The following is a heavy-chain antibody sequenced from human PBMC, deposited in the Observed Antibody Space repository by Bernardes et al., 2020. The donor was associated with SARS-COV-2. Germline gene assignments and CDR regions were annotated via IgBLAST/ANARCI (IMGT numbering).Heavy chain of an antibody. J-gene: IGHJ6*02. CDR3: AGDQGLYGSGTYYYYYGMDV. V-gene: IGHV3-21*01. D-gene: IGHD3-10*01. CDR2: ISSSSSYI. CDR1: GFTFSSYS. Sequence: GGSLRLSCAASGFTFSSYSMNWVRQAPGKGLEWVSSISSSSSYIYYADSVKGRFTISRDNAKNSLYLQMNSLRAEDTAVYYCAGDQGLYGSGTYYYYYGMDVWGQGTTVTVSS.